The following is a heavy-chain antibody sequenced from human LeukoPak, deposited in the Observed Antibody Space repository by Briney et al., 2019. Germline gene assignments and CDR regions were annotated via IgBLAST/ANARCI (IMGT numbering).Heavy chain of an antibody. CDR3: AKDDAWGRYQA. D-gene: IGHD3-16*01. CDR2: IRGNGVTT. CDR1: GFTFSSYG. J-gene: IGHJ1*01. V-gene: IGHV3-23*01. Sequence: GGSLRLSCAASGFTFSSYGMNWVRQAPGKGLEWVSGIRGNGVTTYYADSVKGRFTISSDNSKNTLYLQISSLGAEDTAVYFCAKDDAWGRYQAWGQGTLVTVSS.